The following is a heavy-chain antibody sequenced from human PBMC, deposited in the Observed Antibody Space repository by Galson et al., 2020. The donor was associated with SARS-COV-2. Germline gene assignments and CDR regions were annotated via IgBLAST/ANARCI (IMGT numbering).Heavy chain of an antibody. V-gene: IGHV4-38-2*01. D-gene: IGHD1-26*01. J-gene: IGHJ5*02. CDR1: GYSITGGHY. CDR3: ARPSAPVGRVWFDP. Sequence: SETLSLTCAVDGYSITGGHYWGCIRQPPGKGLEWLGTIFHDGTTYYNPSLRSRLTLSLDTSSNQFSLRLTSVAAADTAVYYCARPSAPVGRVWFDPWGQGNQVTVSS. CDR2: IFHDGTT.